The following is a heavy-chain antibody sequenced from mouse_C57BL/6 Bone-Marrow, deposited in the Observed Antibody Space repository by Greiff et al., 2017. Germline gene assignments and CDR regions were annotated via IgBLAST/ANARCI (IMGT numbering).Heavy chain of an antibody. J-gene: IGHJ4*01. CDR3: AREDWEGYYYAMDY. CDR2: IYPGDGDT. V-gene: IGHV1-80*01. CDR1: GYAFSSYW. Sequence: QVQLQQSGAELVKPGASVKISCKASGYAFSSYWMNWVKQRPGKGLEWIGQIYPGDGDTNYNGKFKGKATLTADKSSSTAYMQHSSLTSEDSAVYFCAREDWEGYYYAMDYWGQGTSVTVSS. D-gene: IGHD4-1*01.